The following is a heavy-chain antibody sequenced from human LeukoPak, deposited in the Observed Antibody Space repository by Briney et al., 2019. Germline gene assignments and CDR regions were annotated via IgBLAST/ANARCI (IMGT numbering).Heavy chain of an antibody. CDR2: INPSGGST. D-gene: IGHD3-10*01. V-gene: IGHV1-46*01. J-gene: IGHJ4*02. CDR3: ARDWYGSGRFDF. Sequence: ASVKVSCKASGYTFTIHWVRQAPGQGLEWMGIINPSGGSTSYAQKFQGRVTMTSDTSSSTAFMELSSLRSDDTAIYYCARDWYGSGRFDFWGQGTLITVSS. CDR1: GYTFT.